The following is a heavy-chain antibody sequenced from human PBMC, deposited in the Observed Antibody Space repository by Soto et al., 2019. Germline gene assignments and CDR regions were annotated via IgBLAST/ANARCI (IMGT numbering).Heavy chain of an antibody. D-gene: IGHD4-17*01. V-gene: IGHV3-20*04. CDR3: ARAPGYYGDFFDY. Sequence: GGSLRLSCAAFGFPFGAYGMSXVRQAPGKGLEWVSGINRDGGSTGYADSVKGRFTISRDNAKNSLYLQMNSLRAEDTAFYYCARAPGYYGDFFDYWGQGTLVTVSS. CDR2: INRDGGST. CDR1: GFPFGAYG. J-gene: IGHJ4*02.